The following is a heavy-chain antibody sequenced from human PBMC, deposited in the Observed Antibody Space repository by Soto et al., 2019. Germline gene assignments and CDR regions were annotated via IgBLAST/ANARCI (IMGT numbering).Heavy chain of an antibody. CDR1: GFTFSSYA. CDR3: AKVDAGSRAVPLYYFDY. V-gene: IGHV3-23*01. J-gene: IGHJ4*02. CDR2: ISGSGGST. D-gene: IGHD2-2*01. Sequence: GGSLRLSCAASGFTFSSYAMSWVRQAPGKGLEWVSAISGSGGSTYYADSVKGRFTISRDNSKNTLYLQMNSLRAEDTAVYYCAKVDAGSRAVPLYYFDYWGQGTLVTVSS.